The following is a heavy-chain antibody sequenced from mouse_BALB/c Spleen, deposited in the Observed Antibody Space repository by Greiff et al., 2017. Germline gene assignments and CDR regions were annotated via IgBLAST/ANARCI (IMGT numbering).Heavy chain of an antibody. CDR3: TRSMTY. Sequence: VQRVESGAELVKPGASVKLSCKASGYTFTSYYMYWVKQRPGQGLEWIGEINPSNGGTNFNEKFKSKATLTVDKSSSTAYMQLSSLTSEDSAVYYCTRSMTYWGQGTLVTVSA. CDR2: INPSNGGT. CDR1: GYTFTSYY. V-gene: IGHV1S81*02. J-gene: IGHJ3*01. D-gene: IGHD2-3*01.